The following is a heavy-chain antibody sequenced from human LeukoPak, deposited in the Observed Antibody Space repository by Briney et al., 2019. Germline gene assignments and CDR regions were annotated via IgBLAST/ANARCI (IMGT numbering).Heavy chain of an antibody. V-gene: IGHV1-18*01. CDR1: GYTFTSYG. J-gene: IGHJ4*02. CDR2: INTYNGNT. Sequence: ASVKVSCKASGYTFTSYGISWVRQAPRQGLEWMGWINTYNGNTNYAQKLQGRVTMTTDTSTSTAYMELKSLRSDDTAVFYCARGSPPRRNYDTSGYYSYYFDYWGQGTLVTVSS. D-gene: IGHD3-22*01. CDR3: ARGSPPRRNYDTSGYYSYYFDY.